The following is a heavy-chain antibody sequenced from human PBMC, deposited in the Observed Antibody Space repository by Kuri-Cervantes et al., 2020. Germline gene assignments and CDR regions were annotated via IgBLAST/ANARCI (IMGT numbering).Heavy chain of an antibody. CDR3: ARESSSSWYSFDY. CDR2: INAGNGNT. J-gene: IGHJ4*02. D-gene: IGHD6-13*01. V-gene: IGHV1-3*01. Sequence: ASVKVSCKASGYTFTSYAMHWVRQAPGQRLEWMGWINAGNGNTKYSQKFQGRVTMTTDTSTTTAYMELRSLRSDDTAVYYCARESSSSWYSFDYWGQGTLVTVSS. CDR1: GYTFTSYA.